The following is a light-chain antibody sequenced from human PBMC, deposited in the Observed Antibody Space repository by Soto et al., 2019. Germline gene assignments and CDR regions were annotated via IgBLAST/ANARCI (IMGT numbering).Light chain of an antibody. J-gene: IGKJ5*01. V-gene: IGKV3-20*01. CDR3: QHYGSSLSLT. Sequence: ESVLTQSPGSLSLSPGERATLSCRASQSVSSNYLAWYQHKTGKAPRILIYGASSRATGIPDRFSGSGSGTDFTLTISRLEYEDFAVYYCQHYGSSLSLTFGQGTRLEIK. CDR2: GAS. CDR1: QSVSSNY.